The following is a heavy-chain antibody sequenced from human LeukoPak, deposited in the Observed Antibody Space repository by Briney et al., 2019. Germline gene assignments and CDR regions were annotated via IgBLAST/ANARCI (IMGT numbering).Heavy chain of an antibody. CDR1: GYRFTSYW. Sequence: GESLKISCKGSGYRFTSYWIGWVRQMPGKGLEWMGILYPGDSETRYSPSSQGQVTISADKSISTAYLQWNSLKASDTAMYYCARQGIAVAGIDYWGQGTLLTVSS. J-gene: IGHJ4*01. V-gene: IGHV5-51*01. CDR2: LYPGDSET. D-gene: IGHD6-19*01. CDR3: ARQGIAVAGIDY.